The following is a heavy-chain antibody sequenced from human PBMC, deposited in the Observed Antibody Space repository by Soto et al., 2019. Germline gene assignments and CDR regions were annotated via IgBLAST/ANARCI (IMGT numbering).Heavy chain of an antibody. V-gene: IGHV1-69*04. CDR1: GRTFSIYT. D-gene: IGHD4-4*01. J-gene: IGHJ6*03. Sequence: SVMVSCKTSGRTFSIYTIIWVRQAPRQGLEWMGRIIPILGIANYAQKFQGRVTITADKSTSTAYMELSSLRSEDTAVYYCARESTVTTGYYYYMDVWGKGTTVTVSS. CDR2: IIPILGIA. CDR3: ARESTVTTGYYYYMDV.